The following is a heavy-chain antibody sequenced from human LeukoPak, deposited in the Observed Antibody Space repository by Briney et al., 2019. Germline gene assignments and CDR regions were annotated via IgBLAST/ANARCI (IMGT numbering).Heavy chain of an antibody. CDR3: ARAPKQQQLVLVDP. CDR1: GYTFTDYY. CDR2: INPNSGGT. V-gene: IGHV1-2*02. D-gene: IGHD6-13*01. Sequence: ASVKVSCKASGYTFTDYYIHWVRQAPGQGLEWMGWINPNSGGTNYAQKFQGRVTMTRDTSISTAYMELSRLRSDDTAVYYCARAPKQQQLVLVDPWGQGTLVTVSS. J-gene: IGHJ5*02.